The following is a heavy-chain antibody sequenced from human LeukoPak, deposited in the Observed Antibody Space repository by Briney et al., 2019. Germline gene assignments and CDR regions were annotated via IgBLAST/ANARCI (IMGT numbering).Heavy chain of an antibody. V-gene: IGHV3-7*01. J-gene: IGHJ6*03. Sequence: QPGGSLRLSCAASGFTFSGFWMTWVRQAPGKGLEWVANINQDGSGKYFVDSVKGRSTISRDNAKNSLYLQMNSLRAEDTAVYYCAKGSDYMDVWGKGTTVTVSS. D-gene: IGHD2-15*01. CDR1: GFTFSGFW. CDR3: AKGSDYMDV. CDR2: INQDGSGK.